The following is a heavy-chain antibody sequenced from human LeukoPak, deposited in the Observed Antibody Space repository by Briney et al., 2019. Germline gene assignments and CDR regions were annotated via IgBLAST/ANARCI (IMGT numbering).Heavy chain of an antibody. J-gene: IGHJ4*02. Sequence: ASVKVSCKASGYTFTGYYMHWVRRAPGQRLEWMGWINPNSGGTNYAQKFPGRVTITRETSITTAYTELSRLRSEGAGVYYWASVKGGRSWFQWGGGFDYWGQGTLVTVSS. CDR1: GYTFTGYY. CDR2: INPNSGGT. D-gene: IGHD6-13*01. CDR3: ASVKGGRSWFQWGGGFDY. V-gene: IGHV1-2*02.